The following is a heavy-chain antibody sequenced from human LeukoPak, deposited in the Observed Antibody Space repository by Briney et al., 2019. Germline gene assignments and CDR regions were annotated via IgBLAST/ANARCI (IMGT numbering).Heavy chain of an antibody. CDR1: GGSISRYY. CDR3: ARGDFWSGAPTD. D-gene: IGHD3-3*01. CDR2: IYYTGRA. V-gene: IGHV4-59*01. Sequence: SETLSLTCTVSGGSISRYYWSWIRQPPGTGLEWIGYIYYTGRADYNPSLKSRVSMSVDTSKNQFSLRVNSMTAADTAVHYCARGDFWSGAPTDWGQGTLVTVSS. J-gene: IGHJ4*02.